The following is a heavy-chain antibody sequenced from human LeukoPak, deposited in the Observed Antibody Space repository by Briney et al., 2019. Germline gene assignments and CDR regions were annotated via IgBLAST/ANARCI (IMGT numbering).Heavy chain of an antibody. D-gene: IGHD3-10*01. Sequence: RGSPRLSCAASGFTLSSYAMSWVRQAPGKGREWGSAIIGSGGSTYYADSGKGLFTISRDNSKNALYLQMNSLRAEDTDVYYCAKDPSGLWFGELTYYFDYWGQGTLVTVSS. CDR2: IIGSGGST. CDR3: AKDPSGLWFGELTYYFDY. J-gene: IGHJ4*02. V-gene: IGHV3-23*01. CDR1: GFTLSSYA.